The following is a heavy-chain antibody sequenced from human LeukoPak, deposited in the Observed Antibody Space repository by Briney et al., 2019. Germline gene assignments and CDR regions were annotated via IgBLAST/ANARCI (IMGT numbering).Heavy chain of an antibody. CDR1: GGSFSGYY. Sequence: SETLSLTCAVYGGSFSGYYWSWIRQPPGKGLEWIGEINHSGSTNYNPSLKSRITISVDTFKNQFSLKLSSVTASDRAIYYCARHLASRSSSGWYYVDYWGQGTLVTVSS. J-gene: IGHJ4*02. V-gene: IGHV4-34*01. CDR3: ARHLASRSSSGWYYVDY. CDR2: INHSGST. D-gene: IGHD6-19*01.